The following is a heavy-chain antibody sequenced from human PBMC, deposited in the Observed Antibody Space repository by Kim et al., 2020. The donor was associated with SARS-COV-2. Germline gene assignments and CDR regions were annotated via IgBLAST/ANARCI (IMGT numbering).Heavy chain of an antibody. D-gene: IGHD3-22*01. Sequence: GGSLRLSCAASGFTFGDYAMHWVRQAPGKGLEWVSGISWNSGSIGYADSVKGRFTISRDNAKNSLYLQINRLRAEDTALYYCAKDAQSMIPGGYYYGMDVWGQGTTVTVSS. CDR2: ISWNSGSI. CDR3: AKDAQSMIPGGYYYGMDV. V-gene: IGHV3-9*01. CDR1: GFTFGDYA. J-gene: IGHJ6*02.